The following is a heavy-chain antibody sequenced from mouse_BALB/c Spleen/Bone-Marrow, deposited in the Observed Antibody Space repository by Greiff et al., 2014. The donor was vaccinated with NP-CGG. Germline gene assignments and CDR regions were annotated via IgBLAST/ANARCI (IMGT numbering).Heavy chain of an antibody. CDR1: GFSLTTYG. CDR2: IWSGGST. D-gene: IGHD3-1*01. V-gene: IGHV2-2*02. CDR3: ARTHRGYYSAY. J-gene: IGHJ2*01. Sequence: QVQLQQSGPGLVQPSQSLSITCTVSGFSLTTYGVHWVRQSPGKGLEWLGVIWSGGSTDYNAAFISRLSISKDNSKSQVFFKMNSLQANDTAIYYCARTHRGYYSAYWGQGPTLTVSS.